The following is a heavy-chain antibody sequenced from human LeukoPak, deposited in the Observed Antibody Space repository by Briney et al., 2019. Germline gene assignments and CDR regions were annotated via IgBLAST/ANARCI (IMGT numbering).Heavy chain of an antibody. D-gene: IGHD6-19*01. CDR2: SHHSGTT. CDR1: GDSLSSGY. CDR3: TIGGGWLTDY. V-gene: IGHV4-59*01. Sequence: PSETLSLTCTVSGDSLSSGYWGWMRQSPGGRLEGIGYSHHSGTTIYNTSLKSRVTISVDTSKNQFSLRLSSVTAADTAVYYCTIGGGWLTDYWGQGSLVTVSS. J-gene: IGHJ4*02.